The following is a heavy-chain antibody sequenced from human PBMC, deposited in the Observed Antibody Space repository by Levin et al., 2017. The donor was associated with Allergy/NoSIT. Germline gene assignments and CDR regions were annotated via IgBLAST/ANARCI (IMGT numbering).Heavy chain of an antibody. D-gene: IGHD2-21*01. J-gene: IGHJ6*02. CDR2: IIPKFGTA. V-gene: IGHV1-69*06. CDR1: GDTFRNYA. Sequence: HGESLKISCQASGDTFRNYAIGWVRQAPGQGLEWMGDIIPKFGTAQYAQKFQGRLTLTADRSANIAYMDLNSLRSEDTAVYYCARQKAIPNYYYGMDVWGQGTTVIVSS. CDR3: ARQKAIPNYYYGMDV.